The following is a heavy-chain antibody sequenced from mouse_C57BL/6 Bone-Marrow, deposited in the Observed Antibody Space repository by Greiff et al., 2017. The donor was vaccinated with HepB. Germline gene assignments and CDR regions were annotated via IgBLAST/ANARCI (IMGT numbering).Heavy chain of an antibody. J-gene: IGHJ4*01. CDR3: ARNPRLLLRFHAMDY. Sequence: QVQLKESGPGLVQPSQSLSITCTVSGFSLTSYGVHWVRQSPGKGLEWLGVIWSGGSTDYNAAFISRLSISKDNSKSQVFFKMNSLQADDTAIYYCARNPRLLLRFHAMDYWGQGTSVTVSS. CDR2: IWSGGST. V-gene: IGHV2-2*01. CDR1: GFSLTSYG. D-gene: IGHD1-1*01.